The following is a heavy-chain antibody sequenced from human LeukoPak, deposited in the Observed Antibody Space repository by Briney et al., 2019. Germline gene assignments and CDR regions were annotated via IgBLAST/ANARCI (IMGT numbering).Heavy chain of an antibody. D-gene: IGHD6-13*01. J-gene: IGHJ5*02. CDR2: INHSGST. V-gene: IGHV4-34*01. CDR3: ARGKYSSSWYAIFSRWFDP. Sequence: PSETLSLTCSVYGGSFSGYYWSWIRQPPGKGLEWIGEINHSGSTNYNPYLKKRVTISVDTSKNQFSLKLSSVTAADTAVYYCARGKYSSSWYAIFSRWFDPWGQGTLVTVSS. CDR1: GGSFSGYY.